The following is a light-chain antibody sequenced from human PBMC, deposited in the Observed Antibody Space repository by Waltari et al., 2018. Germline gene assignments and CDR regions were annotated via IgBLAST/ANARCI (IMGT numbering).Light chain of an antibody. CDR1: QDISSY. V-gene: IGKV1-9*01. CDR3: QQFKTYPLT. J-gene: IGKJ5*01. CDR2: AAF. Sequence: IQLTQSPSSLSASVGDRVTITCRASQDISSYLAWYQQKPGKDPNLLMYAAFTLQSGVPSRFSGSGSGTDFTLTISSLQPTDFATYYCQQFKTYPLTFGQGTRLEIK.